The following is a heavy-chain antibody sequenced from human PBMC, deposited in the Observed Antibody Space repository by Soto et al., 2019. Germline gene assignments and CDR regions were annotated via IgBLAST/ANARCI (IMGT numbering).Heavy chain of an antibody. D-gene: IGHD5-18*01. J-gene: IGHJ6*02. Sequence: ASVKVSCKASGYTFTSYGISWVRQAPGQGLEWMGWISAYNGNTDYAQKLQGRVTMTTDTSTSTAYMELRSLRSDDTAVYYCARGMAAMVPDLNYYYGMDVWGQGTTVTVSS. CDR3: ARGMAAMVPDLNYYYGMDV. V-gene: IGHV1-18*04. CDR2: ISAYNGNT. CDR1: GYTFTSYG.